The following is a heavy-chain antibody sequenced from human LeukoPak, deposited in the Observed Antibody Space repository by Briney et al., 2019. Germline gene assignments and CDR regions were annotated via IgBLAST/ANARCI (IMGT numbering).Heavy chain of an antibody. V-gene: IGHV4-59*11. CDR1: GGSISSHF. J-gene: IGHJ5*02. CDR3: ARDRAPVTMIRGAPGGFDP. D-gene: IGHD3-10*01. Sequence: PSETLSLTCTVSGGSISSHFWSWTRQPPGKGLEWIGYMFYSGSTNYNHSLKSRVTISVDASKNQFSLKLTSASAADTAVYYCARDRAPVTMIRGAPGGFDPWGQGTLVTVSS. CDR2: MFYSGST.